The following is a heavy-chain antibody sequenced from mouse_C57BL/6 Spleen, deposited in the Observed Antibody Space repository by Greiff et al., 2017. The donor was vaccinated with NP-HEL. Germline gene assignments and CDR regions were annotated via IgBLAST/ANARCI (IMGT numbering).Heavy chain of an antibody. CDR3: ARGVIYYDYDGVAY. D-gene: IGHD2-4*01. V-gene: IGHV1-52*01. CDR2: IDPSDSVT. CDR1: GYTFTSYW. J-gene: IGHJ3*01. Sequence: QVQLQQPGAELVRPGSSVKLSCKASGYTFTSYWMHWVKQRPIQGLEWIGNIDPSDSVTHYNQQFKDKATLTVDKSSSTAYMQLSSLTSEDSAVYYWARGVIYYDYDGVAYWGQGTLVTVSA.